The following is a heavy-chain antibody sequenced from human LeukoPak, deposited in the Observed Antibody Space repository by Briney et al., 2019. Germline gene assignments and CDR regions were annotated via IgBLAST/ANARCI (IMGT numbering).Heavy chain of an antibody. CDR2: IYYSGST. D-gene: IGHD4-11*01. CDR3: ARDRKVTTKNFDY. V-gene: IGHV4-39*07. CDR1: GGSISSSSYY. Sequence: SETLSLTCTVSGGSISSSSYYWGWIRQPPGKGLEWIGSIYYSGSTYYNPSLKSRVTISVDTSKNQFSLKLSSVTAADTAVYYCARDRKVTTKNFDYWGQGTLVTVSS. J-gene: IGHJ4*02.